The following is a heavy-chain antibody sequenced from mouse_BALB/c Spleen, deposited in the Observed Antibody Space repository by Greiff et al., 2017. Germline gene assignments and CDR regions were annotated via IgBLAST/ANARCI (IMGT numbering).Heavy chain of an antibody. CDR2: INPSTGYT. D-gene: IGHD4-1*01. V-gene: IGHV1-7*01. CDR3: ARDWGAMDY. CDR1: GYTFTSYW. Sequence: VHLVESGAELAKPGASVKMSCKASGYTFTSYWMHWVKQRPGQGLEWIGYINPSTGYTEYNQKFKDKATLTADKSSSTAYMQLSSLTSEDSAVYYCARDWGAMDYWGQGTSVTVSS. J-gene: IGHJ4*01.